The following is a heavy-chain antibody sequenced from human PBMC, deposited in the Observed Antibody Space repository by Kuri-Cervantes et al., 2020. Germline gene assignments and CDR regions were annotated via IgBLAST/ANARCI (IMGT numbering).Heavy chain of an antibody. V-gene: IGHV3-7*04. CDR1: GFTFSSYW. D-gene: IGHD6-19*01. CDR3: ARVSSGWYYSYYYYMDV. J-gene: IGHJ6*03. CDR2: IKQDGSEK. Sequence: GGSLRLSCAASGFTFSSYWMSWVRQAPGKGLEWVANIKQDGSEKYYVDSVKGRFTISRDNAKNSLYLQMNSLRAEDTAVYYCARVSSGWYYSYYYYMDVWGKGTTVTVSS.